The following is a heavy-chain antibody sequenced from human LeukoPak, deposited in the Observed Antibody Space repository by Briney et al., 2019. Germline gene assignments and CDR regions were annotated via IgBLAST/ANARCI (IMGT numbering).Heavy chain of an antibody. D-gene: IGHD6-6*01. Sequence: GRSLRLSCAASGFTFSSYVMHWVRKAPGKGLEWVAIISYDGSNEYYADSVKGRFTISGDNSKNTLYLQMNSLRAADTAVYYWARDKGTSYPSSFDYWGQETLVTVSS. CDR1: GFTFSSYV. V-gene: IGHV3-30*04. CDR3: ARDKGTSYPSSFDY. J-gene: IGHJ4*02. CDR2: ISYDGSNE.